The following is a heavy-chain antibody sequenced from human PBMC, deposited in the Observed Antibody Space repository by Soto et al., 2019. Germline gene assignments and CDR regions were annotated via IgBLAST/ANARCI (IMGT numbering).Heavy chain of an antibody. J-gene: IGHJ3*02. D-gene: IGHD6-19*01. CDR2: ISYDGSNK. V-gene: IGHV3-30*18. CDR1: GFTFSSYG. CDR3: AKQGAVAGRNDAFDI. Sequence: PGGSLRLSCAASGFTFSSYGMHWVRQAPGKGLEWVAVISYDGSNKYYADSVKGRFTISRDNSKNTLYLQMNSLRAEDTAVYYCAKQGAVAGRNDAFDIWGQGTMVTVSS.